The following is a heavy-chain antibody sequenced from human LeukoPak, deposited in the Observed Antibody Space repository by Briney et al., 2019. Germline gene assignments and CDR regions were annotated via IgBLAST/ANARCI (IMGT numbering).Heavy chain of an antibody. CDR3: ARDNTLTSSPDAFDF. Sequence: PSETLSLTCTVSGGSISSSSYYWGWIRQPPGKGLEWIGHITNSGSTSYNPSLKSRLTIARDTSKNQFSLDLTFATAADTALYCCARDNTLTSSPDAFDFWGQGTLVTVSS. D-gene: IGHD6-6*01. CDR1: GGSISSSSYY. CDR2: ITNSGST. V-gene: IGHV4-31*03. J-gene: IGHJ3*01.